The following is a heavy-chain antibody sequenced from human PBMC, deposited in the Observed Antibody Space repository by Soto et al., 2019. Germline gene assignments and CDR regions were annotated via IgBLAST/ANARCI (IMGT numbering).Heavy chain of an antibody. CDR2: IDPSDSYT. CDR3: ARQVVVNYGLDV. Sequence: PGESLKISCKGSGYSFTSYWISWVRQMPGKCLEWMGRIDPSDSYTNYSPSFQGHVTISADKSISTAYLQWSSLKASDTAMYYCARQVVVNYGLDVWGQGTTVTVSS. CDR1: GYSFTSYW. J-gene: IGHJ6*02. V-gene: IGHV5-10-1*01. D-gene: IGHD3-22*01.